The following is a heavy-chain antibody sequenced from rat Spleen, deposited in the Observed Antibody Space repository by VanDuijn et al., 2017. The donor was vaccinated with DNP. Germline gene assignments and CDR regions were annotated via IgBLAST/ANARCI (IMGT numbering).Heavy chain of an antibody. CDR2: VDEYNNIV. J-gene: IGHJ2*01. CDR3: VRERTGVDY. CDR1: GFNINGYW. Sequence: EVKLVESGGGLVQPGRSLKLSCAASGFNINGYWMAWVRQTAGKGLEWIGEVDEYNNIVNYTPSLKDKFTISRDNAQNTLYLQMSKLGSEDTAVYYCVRERTGVDYWGQGVLVTVSS. D-gene: IGHD1-4*01. V-gene: IGHV4-2*01.